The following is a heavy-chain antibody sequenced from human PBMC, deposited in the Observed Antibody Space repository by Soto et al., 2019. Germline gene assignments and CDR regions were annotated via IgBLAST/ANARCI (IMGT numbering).Heavy chain of an antibody. CDR1: GFTFSEYY. CDR3: ARDRGYYDSSGYFDY. J-gene: IGHJ4*02. D-gene: IGHD3-22*01. Sequence: QVQLVESGGGLVKPGGSLRLSCAASGFTFSEYYMSWIRQAPGKGLEWVSYISSSDNIIYYADSVKGRFTISRDNAKNSLYLQMNSLRAEDTAVYYCARDRGYYDSSGYFDYWGQGTLVTVSS. V-gene: IGHV3-11*01. CDR2: ISSSDNII.